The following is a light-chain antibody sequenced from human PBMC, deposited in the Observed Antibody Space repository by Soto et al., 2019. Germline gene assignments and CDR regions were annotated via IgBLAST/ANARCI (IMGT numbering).Light chain of an antibody. J-gene: IGKJ1*01. V-gene: IGKV3D-15*01. CDR3: QQYNNWPPA. CDR1: QSVSSN. Sequence: RVIRQTPASQSVSSGERETLSREASQSVSSNLARYQQTRGQAPRHPIYGASTRATGIPARFSGSGSGTEFTLTITSLQSEDFAVYDCQQYNNWPPAFGQGTKV. CDR2: GAS.